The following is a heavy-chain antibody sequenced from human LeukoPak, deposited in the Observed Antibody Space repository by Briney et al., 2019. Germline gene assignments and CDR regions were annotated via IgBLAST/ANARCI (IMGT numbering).Heavy chain of an antibody. J-gene: IGHJ4*02. CDR1: GDSISNFY. D-gene: IGHD6-13*01. CDR3: AREFRSIYSSSWYFDY. CDR2: IHINGDT. V-gene: IGHV4-4*07. Sequence: HPSETLSLTCTASGDSISNFYWSWTRQPAGKGLEWIGRIHINGDTNYNPSLKSRVTMSLDTSKNQFSLKLSSVTAADTAVYYCAREFRSIYSSSWYFDYWGQGTLVTVSS.